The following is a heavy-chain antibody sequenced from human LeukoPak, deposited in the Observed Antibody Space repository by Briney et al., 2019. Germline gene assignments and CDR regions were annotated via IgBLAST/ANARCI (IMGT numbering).Heavy chain of an antibody. CDR2: INAGNGNT. D-gene: IGHD3-3*01. J-gene: IGHJ4*02. CDR3: AREGSGYSVYYFDY. CDR1: GFTFSSYT. V-gene: IGHV1-3*01. Sequence: PGGSLRLSCAASGFTFSSYTMHWVRQAPGQRLEWMGWINAGNGNTKYSQKFQGRVTITRDTSAITAYMQLSSLRSEDTAVYYCAREGSGYSVYYFDYWGQGTLVTVSS.